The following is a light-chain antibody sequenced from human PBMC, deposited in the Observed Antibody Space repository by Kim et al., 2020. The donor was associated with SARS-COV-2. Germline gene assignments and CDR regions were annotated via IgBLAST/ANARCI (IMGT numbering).Light chain of an antibody. CDR2: VGTGGIVG. V-gene: IGLV9-49*01. J-gene: IGLJ1*01. CDR1: SGYSNYK. CDR3: GADHGSGSNFVYV. Sequence: CTLSSGYSNYKVDWYQQRPGKGPRFVMRVGTGGIVGSKGDGIPDRFSVLGSGLNRYLTIKNIQEEDESDYHCGADHGSGSNFVYVFGTGTKVT.